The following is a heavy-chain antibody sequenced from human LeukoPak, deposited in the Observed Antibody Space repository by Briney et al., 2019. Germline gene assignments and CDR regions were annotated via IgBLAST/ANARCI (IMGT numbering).Heavy chain of an antibody. J-gene: IGHJ4*02. CDR2: IYYSGST. D-gene: IGHD5-12*01. CDR1: GDSISSSSYY. CDR3: ARERGYSGYDYHFDY. V-gene: IGHV4-61*01. Sequence: SETLSLTCNVFGDSISSSSYYWGWIRQPPGEGLEWIGYIYYSGSTNYNPSLKSRVTISVDTSKNQFSLKLSSVTAADTAVYYCARERGYSGYDYHFDYWGQGTLVTVSS.